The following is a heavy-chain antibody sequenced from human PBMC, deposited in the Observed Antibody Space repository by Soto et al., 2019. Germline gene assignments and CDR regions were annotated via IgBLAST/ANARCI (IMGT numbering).Heavy chain of an antibody. Sequence: ASVKVSCKASGYTFTSYAMHWVRQAPGQRLEWMGWINAGNGNTKYSQKFQGRVTITRDTSASTAYMELSSLRSEDTAVYYCARGLRGRRDYYYYGMDVWGQGTTVTVSS. J-gene: IGHJ6*02. CDR1: GYTFTSYA. CDR3: ARGLRGRRDYYYYGMDV. V-gene: IGHV1-3*01. CDR2: INAGNGNT.